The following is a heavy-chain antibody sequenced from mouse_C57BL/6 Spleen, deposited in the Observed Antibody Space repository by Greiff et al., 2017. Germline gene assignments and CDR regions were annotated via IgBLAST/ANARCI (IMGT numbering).Heavy chain of an antibody. Sequence: VQLQQPGAELVRPGSSVKLSCKASGYTFTSYWMHWVKQRPIQGLEWIGNIDPSDSDTHYNQKFKDKATLTVDKSSSTAYMQLSSLTSEDSAVYYCARDDGYSSFAYWGQGTLVTVSA. CDR2: IDPSDSDT. CDR3: ARDDGYSSFAY. J-gene: IGHJ3*01. V-gene: IGHV1-52*01. D-gene: IGHD2-3*01. CDR1: GYTFTSYW.